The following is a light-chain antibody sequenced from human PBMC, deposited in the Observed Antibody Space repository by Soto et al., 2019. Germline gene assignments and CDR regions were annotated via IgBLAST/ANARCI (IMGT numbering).Light chain of an antibody. CDR1: SSDVGGYQY. V-gene: IGLV2-14*01. CDR3: SSYTSSATVL. Sequence: QAVVTQPASVSGSPGQSITISCTGTSSDVGGYQYVSWYQQHPGKAPKLMIYDVTWRPSGVSNRFSGSKSGNTASLTISGLQSEDEADYYCSSYTSSATVLFGGGTKLTVL. J-gene: IGLJ2*01. CDR2: DVT.